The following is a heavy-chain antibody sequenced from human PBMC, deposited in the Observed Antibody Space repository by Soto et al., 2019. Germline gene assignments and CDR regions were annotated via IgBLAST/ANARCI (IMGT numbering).Heavy chain of an antibody. CDR1: GGSFSGYY. D-gene: IGHD3-10*01. CDR3: ARGPRVLLWFGTRRGLDY. CDR2: INHSGST. J-gene: IGHJ4*02. V-gene: IGHV4-34*01. Sequence: VQLQQWGAGLLKPSETLSLTCAVYGGSFSGYYWSWIRQPPGKGLEWIGEINHSGSTNYNPSLKSRVTISVDTSKNQFSLKLSSVTAADTAVYYCARGPRVLLWFGTRRGLDYWGQGTLVTVSS.